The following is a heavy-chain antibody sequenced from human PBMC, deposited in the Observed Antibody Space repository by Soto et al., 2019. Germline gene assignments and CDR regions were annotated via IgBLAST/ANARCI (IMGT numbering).Heavy chain of an antibody. D-gene: IGHD6-19*01. CDR2: INHSGST. V-gene: IGHV4-34*01. Sequence: TSETLSLTCAVYGGSFSGYYWSWIRQPPGKGLEWIGEINHSGSTNYNPSLKSRVTISVDTSKNQFSLKLSSVTAADTAVYYCASWREAVAGTVDWYDPWGQGTLVTVSS. CDR3: ASWREAVAGTVDWYDP. J-gene: IGHJ5*02. CDR1: GGSFSGYY.